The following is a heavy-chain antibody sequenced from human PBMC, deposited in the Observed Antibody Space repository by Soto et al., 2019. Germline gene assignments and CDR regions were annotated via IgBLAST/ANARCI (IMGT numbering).Heavy chain of an antibody. CDR1: GGSISSSSYY. D-gene: IGHD4-17*01. J-gene: IGHJ4*02. CDR2: IYYSGST. V-gene: IGHV4-39*01. Sequence: QLQLQESGPGLVKPSETLSLTCTVSGGSISSSSYYWGWIRQPPGKGLEWIGSIYYSGSTYYNPSLKSRVTISVDTSKNQFPLKLSSVTAADTAVYYCARRRAVTTSAPFDYWGQGTLVTVSS. CDR3: ARRRAVTTSAPFDY.